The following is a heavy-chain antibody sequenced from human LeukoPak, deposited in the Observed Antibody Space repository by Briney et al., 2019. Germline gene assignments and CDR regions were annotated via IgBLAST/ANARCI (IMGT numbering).Heavy chain of an antibody. CDR1: GFTFSSYS. Sequence: GGSLRLSCAASGFTFSSYSMNWVRQAPGKGLEWVSSISSSSSYIYYADSVKGRFTISRGNAKNSLYLQMNSLRAEDTAVYYCARGVHGDYSSDYWGQGTLVTVSS. J-gene: IGHJ4*02. V-gene: IGHV3-21*01. CDR3: ARGVHGDYSSDY. D-gene: IGHD4-17*01. CDR2: ISSSSSYI.